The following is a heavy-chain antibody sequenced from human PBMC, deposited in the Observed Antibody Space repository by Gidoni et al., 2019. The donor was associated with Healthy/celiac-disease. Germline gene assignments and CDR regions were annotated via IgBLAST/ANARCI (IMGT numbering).Heavy chain of an antibody. V-gene: IGHV3-43*01. Sequence: EVQLVESGGVVVQPGGSVRLSCAASGFTFDDYTMHWVRQAPGKGLEWVSLISWDGGSTYYADSVKGRFTISRDNSKNSLYLQMNSLRTEDTALYYCAKAIWSGYYRVYYYYGMDVWGQGTTVTVSS. CDR3: AKAIWSGYYRVYYYYGMDV. D-gene: IGHD3-3*01. J-gene: IGHJ6*02. CDR2: ISWDGGST. CDR1: GFTFDDYT.